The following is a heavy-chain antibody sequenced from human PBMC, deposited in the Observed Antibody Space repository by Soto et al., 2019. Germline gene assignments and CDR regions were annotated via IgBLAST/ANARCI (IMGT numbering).Heavy chain of an antibody. CDR2: IYYSGST. CDR1: GGSISSGDCY. CDR3: ARDDYDSSGYYYLNY. D-gene: IGHD3-22*01. Sequence: QVQLQESGPGLVKPSQTLSLTCTVSGGSISSGDCYWSWIRQPPGKGLEWIGYIYYSGSTYYNPSLKSRVTISVDTSKNQFSLKLCSVTAADTAVYYCARDDYDSSGYYYLNYWGQGTLVTVSS. J-gene: IGHJ4*02. V-gene: IGHV4-30-4*01.